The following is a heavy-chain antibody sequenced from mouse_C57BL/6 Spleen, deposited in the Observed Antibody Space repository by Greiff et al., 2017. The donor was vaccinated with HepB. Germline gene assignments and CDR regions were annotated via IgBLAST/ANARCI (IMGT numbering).Heavy chain of an antibody. Sequence: QVQLKQPGAELVRPGSSVKLSCKASGYTFTSYWMHWVKQRPIQGLEWIGNIDPSDSETHYNQKFKDKATLTVDKSSSTAYMQLSSLTSEDSAVYYCARLLYYGSSYRYFDVWGTGTTVTVSS. CDR2: IDPSDSET. CDR1: GYTFTSYW. J-gene: IGHJ1*03. D-gene: IGHD1-1*01. CDR3: ARLLYYGSSYRYFDV. V-gene: IGHV1-52*01.